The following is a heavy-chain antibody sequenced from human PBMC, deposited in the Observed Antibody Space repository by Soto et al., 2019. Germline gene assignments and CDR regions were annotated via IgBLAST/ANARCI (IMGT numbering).Heavy chain of an antibody. V-gene: IGHV2-26*01. Sequence: QVTLKESGPVLVKPTETLTLTCTVSGFSLSNARMGVSWIRQPPGKALEWLAHIFSNDEKSYSTSLKSRLTITKDTSKSQVVLTMTYIDPVDTATYYCASRGYYVWGSYRYEDYWGQGTLVTVSS. CDR2: IFSNDEK. CDR3: ASRGYYVWGSYRYEDY. D-gene: IGHD3-16*02. J-gene: IGHJ4*02. CDR1: GFSLSNARMG.